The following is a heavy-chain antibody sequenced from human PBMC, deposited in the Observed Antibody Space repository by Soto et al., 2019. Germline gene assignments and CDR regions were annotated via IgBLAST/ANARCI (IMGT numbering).Heavy chain of an antibody. CDR1: GFSFSSYA. D-gene: IGHD3-22*01. V-gene: IGHV3-23*01. CDR2: ISGSGSLT. CDR3: AKDATPITMIVGLIITYIDS. Sequence: LXLSCAASGFSFSSYAMSWFSQAPGKGLEWVSGISGSGSLTYYADSVKGRFTISRDNSKNTVYLQMNSLRAEETAIYYCAKDATPITMIVGLIITYIDSWGQGTLVTVSS. J-gene: IGHJ4*02.